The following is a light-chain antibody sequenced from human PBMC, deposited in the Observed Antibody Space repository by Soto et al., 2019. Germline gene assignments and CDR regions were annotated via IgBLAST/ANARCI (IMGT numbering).Light chain of an antibody. CDR2: GAS. CDR3: QQYGSSGT. Sequence: IALSQYPGTLSLSPGERATLSCRASQSVSTHYLACSQQKPGQAPRLLIYGASTRATGIPDRFSGSGSGTDFPLTISRLEPEDFAVYYCQQYGSSGTFGQGTKLDIK. J-gene: IGKJ1*01. V-gene: IGKV3-20*01. CDR1: QSVSTHY.